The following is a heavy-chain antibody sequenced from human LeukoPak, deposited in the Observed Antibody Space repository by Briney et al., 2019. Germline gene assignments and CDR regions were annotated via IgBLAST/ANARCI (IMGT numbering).Heavy chain of an antibody. D-gene: IGHD3-16*01. CDR2: ISSSSSYI. V-gene: IGHV3-21*01. Sequence: GGSLRLSCAASGFTFSSYSMNWVRQAPGKGLEWVSSISSSSSYIYYADSVKGRFTISRDNAKNTLYLQMNSLRAEDSAVYYCASAYYHYYFDYWGQGTLVTVSS. J-gene: IGHJ4*02. CDR3: ASAYYHYYFDY. CDR1: GFTFSSYS.